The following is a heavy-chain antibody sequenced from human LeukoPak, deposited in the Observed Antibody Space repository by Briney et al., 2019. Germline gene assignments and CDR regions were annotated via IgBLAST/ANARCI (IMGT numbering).Heavy chain of an antibody. V-gene: IGHV3-23*01. CDR3: TRDRDDYGDPDALDM. J-gene: IGHJ3*02. D-gene: IGHD4-17*01. Sequence: GGSLRLSCAASGFTFGSYAMNWVRQAPGKGLEWLSTITVSGGRTYYADSVKGRFTISRDNSKNTLYMQMNSLRVEDTAVYYCTRDRDDYGDPDALDMWGQGTMVTVSS. CDR1: GFTFGSYA. CDR2: ITVSGGRT.